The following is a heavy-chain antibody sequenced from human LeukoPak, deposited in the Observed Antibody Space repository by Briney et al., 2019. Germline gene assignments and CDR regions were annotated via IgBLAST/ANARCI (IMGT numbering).Heavy chain of an antibody. CDR2: IIPIFGTA. D-gene: IGHD6-19*01. CDR3: ARPGSGWSDAFDI. V-gene: IGHV1-69*13. CDR1: GGTFSSYA. Sequence: SVKVSCKASGGTFSSYAISWVRQAPGQGLEWMGGIIPIFGTANYAQKFQGRVTITADESTSTAYMELSSLRSEDTAVYYCARPGSGWSDAFDIWGQGTMVTVSS. J-gene: IGHJ3*02.